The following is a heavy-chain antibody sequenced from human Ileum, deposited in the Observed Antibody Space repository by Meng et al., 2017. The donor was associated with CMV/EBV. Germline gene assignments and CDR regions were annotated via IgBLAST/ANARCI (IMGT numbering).Heavy chain of an antibody. D-gene: IGHD2-21*01. CDR1: GFTFSNRV. Sequence: EGQLLDAWGGLAHPWGSLRLPYVGSGFTFSNRVMNWVRQAPGKGLEWVSTIGRGGDTYYADSVRGRFTVSRDNSKNTVYLQMNSLRVEDSAVYYCAKDYLDSLASDSWGQGTLVTVSS. J-gene: IGHJ5*02. V-gene: IGHV3-23*01. CDR3: AKDYLDSLASDS. CDR2: IGRGGDT.